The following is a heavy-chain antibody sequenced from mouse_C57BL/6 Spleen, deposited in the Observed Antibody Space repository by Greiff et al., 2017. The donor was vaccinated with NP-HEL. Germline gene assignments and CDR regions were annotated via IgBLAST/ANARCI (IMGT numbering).Heavy chain of an antibody. CDR1: GYAFSSYW. Sequence: VQGVESGAELVKPGASVKISCKASGYAFSSYWMNWVKQRPGKGLEWIGQIYPGDGDTNYNGKFKGKATLTADKSSSTAYMQLSSLTSEDSAVYFCARRGTYYFDDWGQGTTLTVSS. V-gene: IGHV1-80*01. D-gene: IGHD3-3*01. CDR2: IYPGDGDT. J-gene: IGHJ2*01. CDR3: ARRGTYYFDD.